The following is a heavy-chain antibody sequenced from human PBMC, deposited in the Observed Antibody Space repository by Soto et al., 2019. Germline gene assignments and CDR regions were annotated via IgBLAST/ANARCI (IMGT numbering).Heavy chain of an antibody. V-gene: IGHV3-30*18. J-gene: IGHJ4*02. D-gene: IGHD1-1*01. CDR2: ISYDGSNK. CDR1: GFTFSSYG. CDR3: AKDLNWKRGFDY. Sequence: GGSLRLSCAASGFTFSSYGMHWVRQAPGKGLEWVAVISYDGSNKYYADSVKGRFTISRDNSKNTLYLQMNSLRAEDTAVYYCAKDLNWKRGFDYWGQGTLVTVSS.